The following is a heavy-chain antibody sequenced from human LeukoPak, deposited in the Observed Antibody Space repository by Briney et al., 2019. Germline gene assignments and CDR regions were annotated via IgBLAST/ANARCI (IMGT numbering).Heavy chain of an antibody. CDR1: GFTFSSYE. Sequence: GGSLRLSCAASGFTFSSYEMNWVRQAPGKRLEWVSYISNSGTTIYYADSMKGRFTISRDNAKDSLYLQMNSLRAEDTAIYYCARQYCSSTSCYGLDYWGQGALVTVSS. V-gene: IGHV3-48*03. J-gene: IGHJ4*02. CDR3: ARQYCSSTSCYGLDY. D-gene: IGHD2-2*01. CDR2: ISNSGTTI.